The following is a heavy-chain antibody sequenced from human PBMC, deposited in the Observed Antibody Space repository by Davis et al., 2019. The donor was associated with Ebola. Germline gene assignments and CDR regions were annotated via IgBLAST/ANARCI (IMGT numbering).Heavy chain of an antibody. Sequence: KVSCKGSGYTFTSYWIAWVRQVPGKGLEWMGIIYPGDSDTRYSPSLEGQVTISADKSISTAYLQWSSLKASDTAMYYCASSSDLTVAGFDYWGQGTLVTVSS. CDR2: IYPGDSDT. V-gene: IGHV5-51*01. D-gene: IGHD4-23*01. CDR3: ASSSDLTVAGFDY. CDR1: GYTFTSYW. J-gene: IGHJ4*02.